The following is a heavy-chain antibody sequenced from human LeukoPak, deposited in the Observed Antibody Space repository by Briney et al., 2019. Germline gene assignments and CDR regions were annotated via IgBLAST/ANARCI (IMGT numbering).Heavy chain of an antibody. D-gene: IGHD3-22*01. CDR1: GGTFSSYA. V-gene: IGHV1-69*13. CDR2: IIPIFASA. Sequence: SVKVSCKASGGTFSSYAISWVRQAPGQGLEWMGGIIPIFASANYAQRFQGRVTITADESTSTTYMELSSLRSEDTAVYYCARGWDSSGQMPFFYWGQGTLVTVSS. J-gene: IGHJ4*02. CDR3: ARGWDSSGQMPFFY.